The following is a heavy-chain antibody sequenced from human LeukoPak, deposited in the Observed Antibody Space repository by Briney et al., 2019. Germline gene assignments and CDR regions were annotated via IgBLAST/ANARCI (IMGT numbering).Heavy chain of an antibody. CDR3: AREWFRAGIAFDI. D-gene: IGHD3-10*01. Sequence: GGSLRLSCAASGFTISSNYMGWVRQAPGKGLEWVSVIYSGGSTYYADSVKGRFTISRDKSKNTLYLQMNSLRAEDTAVYYCAREWFRAGIAFDIWGQGTMVTVSS. CDR2: IYSGGST. V-gene: IGHV3-53*01. J-gene: IGHJ3*02. CDR1: GFTISSNY.